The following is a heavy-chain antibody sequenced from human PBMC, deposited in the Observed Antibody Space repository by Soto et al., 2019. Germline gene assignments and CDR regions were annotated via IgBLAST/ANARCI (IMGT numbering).Heavy chain of an antibody. CDR2: INPSGGST. J-gene: IGHJ6*02. Sequence: QVQLVQSGAEVKKPGASVKVSCKASGYTFTSYYMHWVRQAPGQGLEWMGIINPSGGSTSYAQKFQGRVPMTRETSTSTVYMELSSLRSEDTAVYYCARMSGYGWGSCYYYYGMDVWGQGTTVTVSS. CDR1: GYTFTSYY. CDR3: ARMSGYGWGSCYYYYGMDV. V-gene: IGHV1-46*01. D-gene: IGHD5-12*01.